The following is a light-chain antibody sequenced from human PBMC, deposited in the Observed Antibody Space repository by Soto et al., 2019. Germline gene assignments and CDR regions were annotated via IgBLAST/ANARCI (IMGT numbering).Light chain of an antibody. CDR1: QSVSNTH. Sequence: EIVLTQSPGSLSLSLGESATLSCRASQSVSNTHVAWYQQRPGQAPRLLIYDASRRDIGVPDRFSGSGSGTDFTLTISRLEPEDFAVYYCQEYGTSRTFGQGTKVDI. CDR2: DAS. J-gene: IGKJ1*01. V-gene: IGKV3-20*01. CDR3: QEYGTSRT.